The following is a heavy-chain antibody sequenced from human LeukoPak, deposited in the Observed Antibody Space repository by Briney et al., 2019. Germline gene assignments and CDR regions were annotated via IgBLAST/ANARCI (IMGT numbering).Heavy chain of an antibody. V-gene: IGHV3-23*01. D-gene: IGHD2-21*02. J-gene: IGHJ4*02. CDR1: GFNFANHA. CDR3: VREDTPATANY. CDR2: ISGGGDIT. Sequence: GGSLRLSCAASGFNFANHAMSWLRQIPGKGLEWVSAISGGGDITYYADSVTGRFTISRDNSKDTLFLQMHSLRPGDTAVYYCVREDTPATANYWGQGTLVTISS.